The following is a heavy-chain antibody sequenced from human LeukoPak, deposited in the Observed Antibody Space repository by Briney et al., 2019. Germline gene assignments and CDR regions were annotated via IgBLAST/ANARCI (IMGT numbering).Heavy chain of an antibody. CDR2: ISAYNGNT. J-gene: IGHJ4*02. Sequence: ASVTVSCKAAGYTFTSYGISWVRQAPGQGLEWMGWISAYNGNTNYAQKLEGRVTMTIDTSTSTAYMELRSLRFDDTAVYYCARHVLLWFGELFVFDYWGQGTLVTVSS. D-gene: IGHD3-10*01. CDR1: GYTFTSYG. V-gene: IGHV1-18*01. CDR3: ARHVLLWFGELFVFDY.